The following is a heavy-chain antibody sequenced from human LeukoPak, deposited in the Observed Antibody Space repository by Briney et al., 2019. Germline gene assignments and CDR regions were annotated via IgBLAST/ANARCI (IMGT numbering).Heavy chain of an antibody. CDR2: IYAGDSDT. J-gene: IGHJ4*02. CDR3: ARRRDYYDKGGFDC. D-gene: IGHD3-22*01. V-gene: IGHV5-51*01. Sequence: GESLKISFKGSGYIFTNYWIGWVRQMPGKGLEWMGIIYAGDSDTKYSPSFQGQVTISADRSVSTAYLQWSSLKPSDTAMYYCARRRDYYDKGGFDCWGQGTLVTVSS. CDR1: GYIFTNYW.